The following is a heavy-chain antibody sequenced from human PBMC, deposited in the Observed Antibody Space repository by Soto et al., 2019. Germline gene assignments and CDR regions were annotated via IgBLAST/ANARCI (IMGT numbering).Heavy chain of an antibody. CDR2: MSFDGTR. CDR1: GFTFSNYA. V-gene: IGHV3-30*03. CDR3: TRGSPLPTMTTGDESLDI. Sequence: QVQLVESGGGVVQPGTSLTLSCAASGFTFSNYAMHWVRQAPGKGLEWVAAMSFDGTRYYADSVKCRSTISRDSARNTVFLQTSGLRVDDTALYDCTRGSPLPTMTTGDESLDIWGQGTMVTVSS. J-gene: IGHJ3*02. D-gene: IGHD4-17*01.